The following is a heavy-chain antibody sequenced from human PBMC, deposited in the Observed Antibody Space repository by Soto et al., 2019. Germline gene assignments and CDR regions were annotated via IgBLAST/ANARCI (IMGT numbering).Heavy chain of an antibody. CDR3: ARDRQVVPAVISYANYYYYMDV. J-gene: IGHJ6*03. Sequence: SLKVSCKASGGTFSSYTISWVRQAPGQGLEWMGRIIPILGIANYAQKFQGRVTITADKSTSTAYMELSSLRSEDTAVYYCARDRQVVPAVISYANYYYYMDVWGKGTTVTVSS. D-gene: IGHD2-2*01. CDR1: GGTFSSYT. CDR2: IIPILGIA. V-gene: IGHV1-69*04.